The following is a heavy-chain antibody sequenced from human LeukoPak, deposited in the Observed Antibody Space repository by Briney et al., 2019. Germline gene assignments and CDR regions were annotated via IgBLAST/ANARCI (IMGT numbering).Heavy chain of an antibody. D-gene: IGHD5-12*01. CDR3: AREISGYSAPDY. Sequence: PSETLSLTCTVSGGSISSSSYYWGWIRQPPGKGLEWIGSIYYSGSTYYNPSLKSRVTISVDTSKNQFSLKLSSVTAADTAVYYCAREISGYSAPDYWGQGTLVTVSS. J-gene: IGHJ4*02. CDR2: IYYSGST. CDR1: GGSISSSSYY. V-gene: IGHV4-39*07.